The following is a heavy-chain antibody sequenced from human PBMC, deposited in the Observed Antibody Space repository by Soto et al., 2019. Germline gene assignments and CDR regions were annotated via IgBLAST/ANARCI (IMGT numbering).Heavy chain of an antibody. V-gene: IGHV4-34*01. CDR3: ARGSVDTVDSSGFYED. Sequence: PPETLSLTCAVYGGSFSAYSWSWIRQPPGKGLEWIGEINHSGGTSYNPSLKSRVTISVDTSKSQFSLKLTSVTAADRAVYYCARGSVDTVDSSGFYEDWGQGSPVTVSS. CDR2: INHSGGT. CDR1: GGSFSAYS. J-gene: IGHJ4*02. D-gene: IGHD3-22*01.